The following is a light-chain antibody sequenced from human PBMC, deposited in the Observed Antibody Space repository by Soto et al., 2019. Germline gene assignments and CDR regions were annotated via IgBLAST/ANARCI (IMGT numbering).Light chain of an antibody. Sequence: QSVLTQPASVSGSPGQSITLSCTGTSSDVGGSDSLSWYQQQPGKAPKLMIYEVSNRPSGVSNRFSGSKSGNTASLTISGLQAGDEADYYCSSYTSSSTPYVFGTGTKLTVL. CDR3: SSYTSSSTPYV. J-gene: IGLJ1*01. CDR2: EVS. CDR1: SSDVGGSDS. V-gene: IGLV2-14*01.